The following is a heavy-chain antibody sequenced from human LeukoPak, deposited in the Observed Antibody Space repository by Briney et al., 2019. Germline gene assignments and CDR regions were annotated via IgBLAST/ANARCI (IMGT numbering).Heavy chain of an antibody. CDR3: ARGGLYDFLHGDELGY. V-gene: IGHV1-8*03. J-gene: IGHJ4*02. CDR2: MNPNSGNT. CDR1: GYTFTSYD. D-gene: IGHD3-3*01. Sequence: GASVKVSCKASGYTFTSYDINWVRQATGQGLEWMGWMNPNSGNTGYAQKFQGRVTITRNTSISTAYMELSSLRSEDTAVYYCARGGLYDFLHGDELGYWGQGTLVTVSS.